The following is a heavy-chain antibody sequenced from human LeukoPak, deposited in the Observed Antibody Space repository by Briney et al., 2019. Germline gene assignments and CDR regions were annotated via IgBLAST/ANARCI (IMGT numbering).Heavy chain of an antibody. CDR1: GGSFSGYY. Sequence: SETLSLTCAVYGGSFSGYYWSWIRQPPGKGLEWIGEINHSGSTNYNPSLKSRVTISVDTSKNQFSLKLSPVTAADTAVYYCARATGIAVAGYFDYWGQGTLVTVSS. CDR2: INHSGST. D-gene: IGHD6-19*01. J-gene: IGHJ4*02. CDR3: ARATGIAVAGYFDY. V-gene: IGHV4-34*01.